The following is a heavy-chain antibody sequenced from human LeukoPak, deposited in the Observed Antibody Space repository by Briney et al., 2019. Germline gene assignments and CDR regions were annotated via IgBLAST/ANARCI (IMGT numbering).Heavy chain of an antibody. CDR1: GIPFSGFG. CDR2: IWYDGSNK. Sequence: GGSLRLSCAAPGIPFSGFGMHWLRQAPGKGLEWVAFIWYDGSNKYYADSVKGRFTISRDNSKNSLYLQMNSLRDEDAAVYYCARDHYSRNDYWGQGTLVTVSS. CDR3: ARDHYSRNDY. J-gene: IGHJ4*02. V-gene: IGHV3-33*01. D-gene: IGHD3-22*01.